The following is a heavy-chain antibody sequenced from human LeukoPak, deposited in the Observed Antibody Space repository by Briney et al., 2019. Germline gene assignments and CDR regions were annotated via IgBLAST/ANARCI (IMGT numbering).Heavy chain of an antibody. CDR2: IYHSGST. V-gene: IGHV4-38-2*02. CDR3: ARCGSGSSRNDY. CDR1: GYSISSGYY. J-gene: IGHJ4*02. Sequence: SDTMSLTCTVSGYSISSGYYWGWIRQPPGKGLEWIGSIYHSGSTYYNPSLKSRVTISVDTSKNQFSLKLSSVTAADTAVYYCARCGSGSSRNDYWGQGTLVTVSS. D-gene: IGHD1-26*01.